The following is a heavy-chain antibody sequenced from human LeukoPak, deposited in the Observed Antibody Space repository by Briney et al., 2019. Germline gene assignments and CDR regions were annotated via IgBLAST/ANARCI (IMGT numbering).Heavy chain of an antibody. CDR1: GFTFSSYL. D-gene: IGHD6-19*01. CDR3: ASGYSSGWYVIDY. J-gene: IGHJ4*02. V-gene: IGHV3-7*01. Sequence: PGWSLRLSCAASGFTFSSYLMSWVRQAPGKGLEWVANIKQDGSEKYYVDSVKGRFTISRDNAKNSLYLQMNSLRAEDTAVYYCASGYSSGWYVIDYWGQGTLVTVSS. CDR2: IKQDGSEK.